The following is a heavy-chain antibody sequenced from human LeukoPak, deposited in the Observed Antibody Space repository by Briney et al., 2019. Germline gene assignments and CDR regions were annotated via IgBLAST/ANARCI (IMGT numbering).Heavy chain of an antibody. D-gene: IGHD3-22*01. J-gene: IGHJ4*02. CDR1: GGSISSYY. CDR2: IYTSGST. Sequence: SETLSLTCTVSGGSISSYYWSWIRQPVGKGLEWIGRIYTSGSTNYNPSLKSRVTMSVDTSKNQFSLKLSSVTAADTAVYYCARAIDYYDSSGYYYDYWGQGTLVTVSS. CDR3: ARAIDYYDSSGYYYDY. V-gene: IGHV4-4*07.